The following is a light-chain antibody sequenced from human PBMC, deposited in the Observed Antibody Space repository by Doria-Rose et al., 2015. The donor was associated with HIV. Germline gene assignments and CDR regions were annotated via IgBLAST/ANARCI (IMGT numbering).Light chain of an antibody. CDR3: QSYDSGLSVA. Sequence: TQPPSVSGAPGQSVTISCTGSSSNIGAGYGVHWYQQLPGTAPKLLIHGNSNRPSGVSDRFSGSKSGTSASLAITGLQAEDEAVYYRQSYDSGLSVAFGGGTKLTVL. CDR2: GNS. V-gene: IGLV1-40*01. CDR1: SSNIGAGYG. J-gene: IGLJ2*01.